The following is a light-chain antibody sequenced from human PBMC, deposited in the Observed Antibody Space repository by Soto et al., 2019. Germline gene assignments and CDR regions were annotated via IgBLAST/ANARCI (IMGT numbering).Light chain of an antibody. CDR1: QSVNSY. CDR2: DAS. J-gene: IGKJ4*01. CDR3: QQRSNWPST. Sequence: EIVLTQSPATLSLSPGDRATLSCRASQSVNSYLAWYQQKPGQAPRLLIYDASNRATGIPARFSGSGSGTDFTLPISSLEPEDCAVYYCQQRSNWPSTFGGGTKVAIK. V-gene: IGKV3-11*01.